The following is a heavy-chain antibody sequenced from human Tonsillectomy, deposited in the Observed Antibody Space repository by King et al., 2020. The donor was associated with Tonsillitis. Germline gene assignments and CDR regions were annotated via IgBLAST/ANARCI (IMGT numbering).Heavy chain of an antibody. CDR3: ARLVAGTTYYNYGMDV. J-gene: IGHJ6*02. CDR2: INQSGST. D-gene: IGHD1-1*01. V-gene: IGHV4-34*01. CDR1: GGSFSGYF. Sequence: VQLQQWGAGLLKPSETLSLTCAVYGGSFSGYFCSWIRQPPGKGLDWIGEINQSGSTNYNPSLKSRVTVSVDTSKKQFSLRLSSVTAADTAVYYCARLVAGTTYYNYGMDVWGQGTTVTVSS.